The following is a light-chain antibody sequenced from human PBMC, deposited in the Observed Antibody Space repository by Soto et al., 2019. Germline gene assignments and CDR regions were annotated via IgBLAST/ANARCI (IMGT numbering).Light chain of an antibody. CDR1: QNIDNF. CDR3: QQYSSLPYT. CDR2: GAS. V-gene: IGKV3-20*01. Sequence: EIVLTQSPCTLSLSPGERATLSCRASQNIDNFLVWYQQKPGQAPRLLIYGASRRATGIPDRFSGSGSGTDFTLTISRLEPEDFAVYHCQQYSSLPYTFGQGTKVDIK. J-gene: IGKJ2*01.